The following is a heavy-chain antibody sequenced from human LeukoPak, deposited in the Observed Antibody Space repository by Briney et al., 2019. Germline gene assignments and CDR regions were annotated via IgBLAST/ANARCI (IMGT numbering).Heavy chain of an antibody. V-gene: IGHV1-3*01. CDR1: GYTFTSYA. D-gene: IGHD6-13*01. CDR3: ATSGVAAAGTYYYGMDV. CDR2: INAGNGNT. Sequence: ASVKVPCKASGYTFTSYAMHWVRQAPGQRLEWMGWINAGNGNTKYSQKFQGRVTITRDTSASTAYMELSSLRSEDTAVYYCATSGVAAAGTYYYGMDVWGKGTTVTVSS. J-gene: IGHJ6*04.